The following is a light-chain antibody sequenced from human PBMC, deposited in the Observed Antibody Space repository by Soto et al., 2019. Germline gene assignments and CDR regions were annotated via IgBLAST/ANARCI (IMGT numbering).Light chain of an antibody. CDR3: QQYVSSPWA. CDR1: QSVSSSF. J-gene: IGKJ1*01. Sequence: EIALAQSPGTLSLSPWESATLSCRASQSVSSSFLAWYQQKAGQAPRLLIYGASRRATGIPDRFSGSGSGTDFTLTISRLEPEDFAVYYCQQYVSSPWAFGQGTKVDIK. CDR2: GAS. V-gene: IGKV3-20*01.